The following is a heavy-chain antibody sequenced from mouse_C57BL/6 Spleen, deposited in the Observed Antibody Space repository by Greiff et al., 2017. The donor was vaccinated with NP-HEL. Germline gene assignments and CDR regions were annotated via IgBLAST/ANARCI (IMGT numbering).Heavy chain of an antibody. CDR3: ARGITTVVPDY. CDR1: GYTFTSYW. J-gene: IGHJ2*01. Sequence: QVQLQQPGAELVKPGASVKMSCKASGYTFTSYWLTWVKQRPGQGLEWIGDIYPGSGSTNYNEKFKSKATLTVDTSSSTAYMQLSSLTSEDSAVYYCARGITTVVPDYWGQGTTLTVSS. CDR2: IYPGSGST. V-gene: IGHV1-55*01. D-gene: IGHD1-1*01.